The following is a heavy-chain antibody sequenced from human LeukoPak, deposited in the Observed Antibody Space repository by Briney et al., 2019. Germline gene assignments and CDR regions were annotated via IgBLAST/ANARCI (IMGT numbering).Heavy chain of an antibody. CDR3: ARDYPGVTTYYYCYGMDV. CDR1: GFTFSSYG. J-gene: IGHJ6*02. CDR2: IWYDGSNK. Sequence: GRSLRLSCAASGFTFSSYGMHWVRQAPGKGLEWVAVIWYDGSNKYYADSVKGRFTISRDNSKNTLYLQMNSLRAEDTAVYYCARDYPGVTTYYYCYGMDVWGQGTTVTVSS. V-gene: IGHV3-33*08. D-gene: IGHD3-3*01.